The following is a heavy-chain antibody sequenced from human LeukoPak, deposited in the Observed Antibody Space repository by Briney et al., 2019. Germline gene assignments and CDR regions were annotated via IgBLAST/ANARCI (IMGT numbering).Heavy chain of an antibody. J-gene: IGHJ4*02. CDR2: FSGSGGST. CDR3: ARSGLNRFDY. D-gene: IGHD2-15*01. V-gene: IGHV3-23*01. CDR1: GFSFSSYS. Sequence: GGSLRLSCAAPGFSFSSYSMNWVRQAPGKGLEWVSAFSGSGGSTYYADSVKGRFSISRDNSKNTLYLQMNSLRAEDTAAYYCARSGLNRFDYWGQGTLVTVSS.